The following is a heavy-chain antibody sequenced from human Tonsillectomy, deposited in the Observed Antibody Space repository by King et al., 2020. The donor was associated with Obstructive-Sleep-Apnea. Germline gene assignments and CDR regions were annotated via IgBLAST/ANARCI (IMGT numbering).Heavy chain of an antibody. J-gene: IGHJ5*02. CDR3: ARGYYYDSSGYSRYNWFDP. CDR2: IYYSGST. V-gene: IGHV4-39*07. Sequence: QLQESGPGLVKPSETLSLTCTVSGGSISSSSYYWGWIRQPPGKGLEWIGSIYYSGSTYYNPSLKSRVTISVDTSKKQFSLKLSSVTAADPAVYYCARGYYYDSSGYSRYNWFDPWGQGTLVTVSS. CDR1: GGSISSSSYY. D-gene: IGHD3-22*01.